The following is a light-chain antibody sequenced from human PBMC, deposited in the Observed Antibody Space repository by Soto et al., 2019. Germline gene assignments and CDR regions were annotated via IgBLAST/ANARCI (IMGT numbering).Light chain of an antibody. V-gene: IGKV3-20*01. CDR2: GAS. J-gene: IGKJ1*01. Sequence: EFGLTQSPGTLSLSPGERATLSCRASETVTSDYLAWYQQKPGQAPRLLFYGASRRAAGIPDRFSGSGSGTDFTLIISRLEPEDFVVYYCHQYGTSPWTFGQGTKVDIK. CDR1: ETVTSDY. CDR3: HQYGTSPWT.